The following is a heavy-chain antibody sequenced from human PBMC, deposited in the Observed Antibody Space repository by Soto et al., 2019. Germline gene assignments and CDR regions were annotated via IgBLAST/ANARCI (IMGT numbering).Heavy chain of an antibody. CDR1: GGSISSYY. J-gene: IGHJ4*02. D-gene: IGHD2-2*01. CDR3: ARACSSNSCYDVFDY. V-gene: IGHV4-4*07. CDR2: IYTSGSS. Sequence: SETLSLTCTVSGGSISSYYWSWIRQPAGKGLEWIGRIYTSGSSNYNPSLKSRVTMSVDTSKNQFSLKLSSVTAADTAVYYCARACSSNSCYDVFDYWGQGTLVTVSS.